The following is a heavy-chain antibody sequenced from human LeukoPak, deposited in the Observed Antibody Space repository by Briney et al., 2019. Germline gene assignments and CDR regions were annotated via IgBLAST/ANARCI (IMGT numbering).Heavy chain of an antibody. D-gene: IGHD2-8*01. CDR3: TAEKNGSPHY. V-gene: IGHV4-39*07. J-gene: IGHJ4*02. CDR1: RGSISSSSYY. Sequence: SETLSLTCTISRGSISSSSYYWSWVRQPPGKGLEWIASIYYTGSTYYNPSLKSRVTISLDMSKNEFFLTMSSVTAADTAVYFCTAEKNGSPHYWGQGTQVTVSS. CDR2: IYYTGST.